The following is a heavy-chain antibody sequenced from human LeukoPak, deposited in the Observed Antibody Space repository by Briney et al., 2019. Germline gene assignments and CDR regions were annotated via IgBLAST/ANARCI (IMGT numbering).Heavy chain of an antibody. D-gene: IGHD4-23*01. CDR1: GGSISSYY. Sequence: SETLSLTCTVSGGSISSYYWSWIRQPPGKGLEWIGYIYYSGSTNYNPSLKSRVTISVDTSKNQFSLKLSSVTAADTAVYYCARGGHDYGGNYWFDPWGQGTLVTVSS. CDR2: IYYSGST. J-gene: IGHJ5*02. CDR3: ARGGHDYGGNYWFDP. V-gene: IGHV4-59*01.